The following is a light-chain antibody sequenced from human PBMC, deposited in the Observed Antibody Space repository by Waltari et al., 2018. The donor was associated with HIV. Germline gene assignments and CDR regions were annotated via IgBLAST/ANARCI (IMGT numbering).Light chain of an antibody. J-gene: IGLJ3*02. CDR3: GTWDISMNAGV. V-gene: IGLV1-51*02. Sequence: QSVLTQPPSVSAAPAKTVTISCSGSSSNTVHTYLFRYQQYPGAAPTPLIFENNKRPSGSPDRFSASKSGTSAALDITGLQTGDEGDYYCGTWDISMNAGVFGEGTKLTVL. CDR1: SSNTVHTY. CDR2: ENN.